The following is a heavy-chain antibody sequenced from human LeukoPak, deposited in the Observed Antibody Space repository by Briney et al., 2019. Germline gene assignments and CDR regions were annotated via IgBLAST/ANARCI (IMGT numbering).Heavy chain of an antibody. D-gene: IGHD2-2*01. CDR2: TYCRSTWYN. J-gene: IGHJ5*02. Sequence: SQTLSLTCAISGDSVSSNSVTWNWIRQSPSRGLEWLGRTYCRSTWYNDYAVSVRGRITVNPDTSKNQFSLHLNSVTPEDTAVYYCARRLTQYDCFDPWGQGILVTVSS. V-gene: IGHV6-1*01. CDR3: ARRLTQYDCFDP. CDR1: GDSVSSNSVT.